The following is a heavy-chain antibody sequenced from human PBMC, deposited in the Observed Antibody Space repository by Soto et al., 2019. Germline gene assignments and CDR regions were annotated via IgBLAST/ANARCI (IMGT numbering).Heavy chain of an antibody. J-gene: IGHJ6*02. V-gene: IGHV1-69*12. Sequence: QVQLVQSGAEVKKPGSSVKVSCKASGGTFSSYAISWVRQAPGQGLEWMGGIIPIFGTANYAQKFQVRVTITADESMSTAYMELSSXRSEDTAVYXXXXDQDGYGDFQSNYYYYYGMDVWGQGTTVTVSS. CDR1: GGTFSSYA. D-gene: IGHD4-17*01. CDR3: XXDQDGYGDFQSNYYYYYGMDV. CDR2: IIPIFGTA.